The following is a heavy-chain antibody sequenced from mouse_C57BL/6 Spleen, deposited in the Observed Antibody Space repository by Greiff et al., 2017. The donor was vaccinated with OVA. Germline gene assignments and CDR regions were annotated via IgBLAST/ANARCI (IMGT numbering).Heavy chain of an antibody. D-gene: IGHD1-1*01. CDR2: IYPGDGDT. CDR1: GYAFSSYW. Sequence: VQLQQSGAEPVKPGASVKISCKASGYAFSSYWLNWVKQRPGKGLEWIGQIYPGDGDTNYNGKFKGKATLTADKSSSTAYMQLSSLTSEDSAVYFCARGGITTVVGGYWGQGTTLTVSS. J-gene: IGHJ2*01. V-gene: IGHV1-80*01. CDR3: ARGGITTVVGGY.